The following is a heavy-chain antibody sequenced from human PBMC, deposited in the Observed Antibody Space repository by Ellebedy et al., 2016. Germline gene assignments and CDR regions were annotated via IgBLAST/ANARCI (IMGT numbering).Heavy chain of an antibody. V-gene: IGHV3-72*01. CDR2: TRNKANSYTT. D-gene: IGHD2-8*01. CDR3: ARDGTIRGYYYMDV. J-gene: IGHJ6*03. CDR1: GFTFSDHY. Sequence: GGSLRLSCAASGFTFSDHYMDWVRQAPGKGLEWVGRTRNKANSYTTDYAASVKGRFTISRDDSNYSLYLQMNSLKTEDTAVYYCARDGTIRGYYYMDVWGKGTTVTVSS.